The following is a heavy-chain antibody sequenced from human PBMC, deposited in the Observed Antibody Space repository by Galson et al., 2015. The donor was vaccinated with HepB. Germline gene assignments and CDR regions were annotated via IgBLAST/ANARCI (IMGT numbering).Heavy chain of an antibody. CDR3: ARAIAVAARTYNWFDP. D-gene: IGHD6-19*01. CDR1: GGTFSSYT. J-gene: IGHJ5*02. CDR2: IIPILGIA. Sequence: SVKVSCKASGGTFSSYTISWVRQAPGQGLEWMGRIIPILGIANYAQKFQGRVTITADKSTSTAYMELSSLRSEDTAVYYCARAIAVAARTYNWFDPWGQGTLVTVSS. V-gene: IGHV1-69*02.